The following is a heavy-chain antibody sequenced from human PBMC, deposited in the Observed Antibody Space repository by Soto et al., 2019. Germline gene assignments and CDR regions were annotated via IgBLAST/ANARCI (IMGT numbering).Heavy chain of an antibody. J-gene: IGHJ4*02. CDR1: GFTFDDYA. CDR2: ISGDGGST. CDR3: AKDKGDSSSWYVFDY. Sequence: GGSLRLSCAASGFTFDDYAMHWVRQAPGKGLEWVSLISGDGGSTYYADSVKGRFTISRDNSKNSLYLQMNSLRTEDTALYYCAKDKGDSSSWYVFDYWGQGTLVTVS. V-gene: IGHV3-43*02. D-gene: IGHD6-13*01.